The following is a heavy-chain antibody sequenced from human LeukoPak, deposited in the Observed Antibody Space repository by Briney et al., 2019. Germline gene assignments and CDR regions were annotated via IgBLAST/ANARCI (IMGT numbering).Heavy chain of an antibody. V-gene: IGHV1-46*01. J-gene: IGHJ4*02. CDR3: ARPTVLYSGSYYRLDY. CDR2: INPSGGST. Sequence: ASVKVLWKSCGYTFTSYYMHWVRQPPGQGLEWMGIINPSGGSTSYAQKFQGRVTMSRDTSTSTVYMELSSLRSEDTAVYYCARPTVLYSGSYYRLDYWGQGTLVTVSS. D-gene: IGHD1-26*01. CDR1: GYTFTSYY.